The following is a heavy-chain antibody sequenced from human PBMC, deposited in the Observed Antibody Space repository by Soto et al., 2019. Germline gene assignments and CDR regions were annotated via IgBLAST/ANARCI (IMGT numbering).Heavy chain of an antibody. CDR3: ASRDPGTSVDY. CDR1: GGSFTSNNW. V-gene: IGHV4-4*02. D-gene: IGHD1-7*01. CDR2: IYRTGST. Sequence: SQTLSLTCAASGGSFTSNNWWTWVRQPPGQGLEWIGEIYRTGSTNYNPSLKSRVTISLDKSENQFSLKVTSLTAADTAVYYCASRDPGTSVDYWGQGTLVTVSS. J-gene: IGHJ4*02.